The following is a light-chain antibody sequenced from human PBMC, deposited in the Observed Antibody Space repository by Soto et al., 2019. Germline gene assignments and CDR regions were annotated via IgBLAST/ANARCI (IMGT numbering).Light chain of an antibody. CDR2: AAS. V-gene: IGKV1-27*01. Sequence: DIQMTQSPSSLSVSVGDRVTITCRASQGISNYLAWYQQKPGKVPKLLIYAASTLQSGLPYRFSGSGSRTDFTLTIRSLQPEDVATYYCQKYNSAPLTFGGGTKVEIK. CDR3: QKYNSAPLT. J-gene: IGKJ4*01. CDR1: QGISNY.